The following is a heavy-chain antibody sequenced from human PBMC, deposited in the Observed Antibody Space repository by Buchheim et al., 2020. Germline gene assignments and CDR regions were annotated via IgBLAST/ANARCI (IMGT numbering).Heavy chain of an antibody. CDR2: IKPDGSQK. D-gene: IGHD3-3*01. V-gene: IGHV3-7*01. J-gene: IGHJ4*02. Sequence: EVQLVESGGGLVQPGGSLRLSCAASGFTFSTHWMTWVRQAPGKGLEWLANIKPDGSQKHYVDSVKGRFTISRDNAKNSLSLQMNSLRAEDTAVYYCARSPPRTIFGVVIYYFDYWGQGTL. CDR1: GFTFSTHW. CDR3: ARSPPRTIFGVVIYYFDY.